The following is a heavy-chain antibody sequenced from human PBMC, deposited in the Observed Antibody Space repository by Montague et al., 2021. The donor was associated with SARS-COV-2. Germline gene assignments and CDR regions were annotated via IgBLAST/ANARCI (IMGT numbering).Heavy chain of an antibody. Sequence: SETLSLTCLVSGDSVSSDSYFWAWIRQSPGKGLEWIGSLFHRGDTYHNPSLKDRLIMSVDTSNNRFSLKLRSVTAADTAFYYCARHYKPRSPGSPDFDYWGQGTLVTVSS. CDR3: ARHYKPRSPGSPDFDY. J-gene: IGHJ4*02. V-gene: IGHV4-39*01. D-gene: IGHD3-10*01. CDR1: GDSVSSDSYF. CDR2: LFHRGDT.